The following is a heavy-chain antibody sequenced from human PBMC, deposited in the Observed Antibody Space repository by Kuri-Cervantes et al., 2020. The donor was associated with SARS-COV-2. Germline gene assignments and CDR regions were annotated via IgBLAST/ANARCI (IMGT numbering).Heavy chain of an antibody. D-gene: IGHD1-26*01. Sequence: GESLKISCAASGFTFSSYSMNWVRQAPGKGLQWVSSISSSSSYTYYADSVKGRFTISRDNAKNSLYLQMNSLRAEDTAVYYCARDQSGSYYFGYFDYWGQGTLVTVSS. CDR3: ARDQSGSYYFGYFDY. V-gene: IGHV3-21*01. CDR1: GFTFSSYS. J-gene: IGHJ4*02. CDR2: ISSSSSYT.